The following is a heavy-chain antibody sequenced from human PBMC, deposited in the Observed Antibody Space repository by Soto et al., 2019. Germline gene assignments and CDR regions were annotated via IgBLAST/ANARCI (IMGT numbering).Heavy chain of an antibody. CDR1: GGTFSSYI. V-gene: IGHV1-69*02. CDR3: ARGSGGGFAY. D-gene: IGHD1-26*01. Sequence: QVQLVQSGAEVKKPGSSVKVSCKASGGTFSSYIISWVRQAPGQGPEWMGRIIPIIGIANYAQKFKGTVTITEDKSTSTAYMELSSLRCEDTAVYYCARGSGGGFAYWGQGTLVTVSS. CDR2: IIPIIGIA. J-gene: IGHJ4*02.